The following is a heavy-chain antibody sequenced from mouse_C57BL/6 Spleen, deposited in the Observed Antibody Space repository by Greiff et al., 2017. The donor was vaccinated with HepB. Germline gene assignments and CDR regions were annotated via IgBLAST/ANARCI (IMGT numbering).Heavy chain of an antibody. V-gene: IGHV1-82*01. D-gene: IGHD1-1*01. CDR2: IYPGDGDT. J-gene: IGHJ3*01. Sequence: QVQLKQSGPELVKPGASVKISCKASGYAFCSSWMNWVKQRPGKGLEWIGRIYPGDGDTNYNGKFKGKATLTADKSSSTAYMQLSSLTSEDSAVYFCARYYGSSYWFAYWGQGTLVTVSA. CDR3: ARYYGSSYWFAY. CDR1: GYAFCSSW.